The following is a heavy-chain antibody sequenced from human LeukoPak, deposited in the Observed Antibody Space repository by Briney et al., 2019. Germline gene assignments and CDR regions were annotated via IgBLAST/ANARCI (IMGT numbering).Heavy chain of an antibody. V-gene: IGHV3-30*02. Sequence: PGGSLRLSCAASGFTFSSYGMHWVRQAPGKGLEWVAFIRYDGSNKYYADSVKGRFTISRDNSKNTLYLQMNSLRAEDTAVYYCAGNYYGSGSPYYYYYMDVWGKGTTVTISS. J-gene: IGHJ6*03. CDR3: AGNYYGSGSPYYYYYMDV. CDR1: GFTFSSYG. CDR2: IRYDGSNK. D-gene: IGHD3-10*01.